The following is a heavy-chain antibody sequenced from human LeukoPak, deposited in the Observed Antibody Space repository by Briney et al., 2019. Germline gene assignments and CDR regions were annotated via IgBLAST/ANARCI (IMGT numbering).Heavy chain of an antibody. V-gene: IGHV1-46*01. CDR3: ARMYGGNRPEDYYYGMDV. CDR2: INPSGGST. Sequence: GASVNVSCKASGYTFTSNYMHWVRQAAGQGLERMGIINPSGGSTSYAQKFQGRVTMTRDTSTSTVYMELSSLRSEDTAVYYCARMYGGNRPEDYYYGMDVWGQGTTVTVSS. CDR1: GYTFTSNY. D-gene: IGHD4-23*01. J-gene: IGHJ6*02.